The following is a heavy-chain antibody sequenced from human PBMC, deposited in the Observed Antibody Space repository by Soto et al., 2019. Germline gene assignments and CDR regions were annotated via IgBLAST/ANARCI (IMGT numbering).Heavy chain of an antibody. CDR2: INHSGST. D-gene: IGHD5-12*01. CDR1: GGSFSGYY. CDR3: AREQYYSGFPRRAFDI. J-gene: IGHJ3*02. V-gene: IGHV4-34*01. Sequence: QVQLQQWGAGLLKPSETLSLTCAVYGGSFSGYYWSWIRQPPGKGLEWIGEINHSGSTNYNPSLKCRVTISVDTSKNQFSLKLSSVTAADTAVYYCAREQYYSGFPRRAFDIWGQGTMVTVSS.